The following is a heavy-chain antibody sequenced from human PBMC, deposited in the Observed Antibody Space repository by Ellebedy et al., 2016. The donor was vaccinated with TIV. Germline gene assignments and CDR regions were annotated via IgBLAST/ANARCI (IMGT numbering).Heavy chain of an antibody. CDR2: INHSGST. Sequence: GSLRLSCAVYGGSFSDYYWTWIRQPPGKGLEWIGEINHSGSTNYNPSLKSRVSISVDTSKNQFSLRLSSVTAADTAVYYCAEGRSGWYYFDYWGQGTLVTVSS. D-gene: IGHD6-19*01. J-gene: IGHJ4*02. CDR1: GGSFSDYY. CDR3: AEGRSGWYYFDY. V-gene: IGHV4-34*01.